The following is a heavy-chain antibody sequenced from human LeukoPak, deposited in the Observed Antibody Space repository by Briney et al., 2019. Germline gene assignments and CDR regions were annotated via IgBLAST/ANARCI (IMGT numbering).Heavy chain of an antibody. Sequence: GGSLRLSCAASGFTFSDYTMNWVRLAPGKGLEWVASISGSSNYIYYADSVKGRFTISRGNAKNSLYLQMNSLRVEDTAVYYCARDESGDNDAFDIWGQGTMVTVSS. D-gene: IGHD2-21*01. CDR1: GFTFSDYT. CDR2: ISGSSNYI. V-gene: IGHV3-21*01. J-gene: IGHJ3*02. CDR3: ARDESGDNDAFDI.